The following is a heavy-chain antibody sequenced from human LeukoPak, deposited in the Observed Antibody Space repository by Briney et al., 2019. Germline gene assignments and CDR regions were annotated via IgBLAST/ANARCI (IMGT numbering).Heavy chain of an antibody. D-gene: IGHD3-3*01. Sequence: SQTLSLTCAISGDSVSSNSAAWNWIRQSPSRGLEWLGRTYYRSKWYNDYAVSVKSRITINPDTSKNQFSLQLNSVTPEDTAAYYCARDRVITIFGVVTYNWFDPWGQGTLVTVSS. CDR1: GDSVSSNSAA. CDR2: TYYRSKWYN. V-gene: IGHV6-1*01. CDR3: ARDRVITIFGVVTYNWFDP. J-gene: IGHJ5*02.